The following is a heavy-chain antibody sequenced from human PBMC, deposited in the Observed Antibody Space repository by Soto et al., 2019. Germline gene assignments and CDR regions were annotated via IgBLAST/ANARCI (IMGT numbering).Heavy chain of an antibody. J-gene: IGHJ4*02. V-gene: IGHV1-18*01. D-gene: IGHD3-16*01. CDR3: ARNASGGFDS. Sequence: ASVKVSCKASGYTFSSSSISWVRQAPGQGLECMGWISVYNGNTNYAQTLQGRVTMSTDTSTGTAYMELRSLRSDDTAVYYCARNASGGFDSWGQGTLVTVSS. CDR1: GYTFSSSS. CDR2: ISVYNGNT.